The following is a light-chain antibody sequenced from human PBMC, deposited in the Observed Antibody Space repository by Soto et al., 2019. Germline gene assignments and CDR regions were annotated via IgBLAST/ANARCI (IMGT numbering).Light chain of an antibody. CDR3: LQVKSFPRT. V-gene: IGKV1-12*01. CDR1: QDINNR. CDR2: AAS. Sequence: DIQRTQSPSSVSASVGDRVTITCRASQDINNRLAWFQQRPGRAPKYLIQAASILQSGFPSRFSGSGSGTDFTLTINSLQPEDLATYYCLQVKSFPRTFGQGTKVELK. J-gene: IGKJ1*01.